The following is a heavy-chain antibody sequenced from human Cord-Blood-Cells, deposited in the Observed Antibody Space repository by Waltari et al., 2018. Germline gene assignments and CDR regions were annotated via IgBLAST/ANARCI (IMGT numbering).Heavy chain of an antibody. J-gene: IGHJ4*02. Sequence: QVQLVQSGAEVKKPGSSVKVSCKASGGTFSSYAISWVRQAPGQGLEWMGGIIRILGIANYAQKFQGIVTITADKSTITAYMELSSLRSEDTAVYYCARDLGIAAAGPLDYWGQGTLVTVSS. CDR2: IIRILGIA. CDR3: ARDLGIAAAGPLDY. V-gene: IGHV1-69*10. CDR1: GGTFSSYA. D-gene: IGHD6-13*01.